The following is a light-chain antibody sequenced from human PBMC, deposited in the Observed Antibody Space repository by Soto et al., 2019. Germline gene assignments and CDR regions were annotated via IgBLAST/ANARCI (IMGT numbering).Light chain of an antibody. CDR1: SSDVGGYNY. CDR3: SSYTSSSTGV. Sequence: QSALTQTPSASGPPGQSVTISCTGTSSDVGGYNYVSWYQQHPGKAPKLMIYDVSNRPSGVSNRFSGSKSGNTASLTISWLQAEDEADCYCSSYTSSSTGVFGTGTKVTV. J-gene: IGLJ1*01. V-gene: IGLV2-14*01. CDR2: DVS.